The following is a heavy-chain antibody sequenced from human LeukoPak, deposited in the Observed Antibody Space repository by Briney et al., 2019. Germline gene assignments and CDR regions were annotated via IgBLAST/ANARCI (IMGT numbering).Heavy chain of an antibody. Sequence: KPSETLSLICTVSGGSITNYYWSWIRQSPGKGLEWIGCIYYSGSTNYNPSLKSRVTISVDTSKNQFSLKLSSVTAADTAVYYCARLTVRPEYYDFWSGYLYYFDYWGQGTLVTVSS. V-gene: IGHV4-59*08. CDR3: ARLTVRPEYYDFWSGYLYYFDY. J-gene: IGHJ4*02. CDR1: GGSITNYY. D-gene: IGHD3-3*01. CDR2: IYYSGST.